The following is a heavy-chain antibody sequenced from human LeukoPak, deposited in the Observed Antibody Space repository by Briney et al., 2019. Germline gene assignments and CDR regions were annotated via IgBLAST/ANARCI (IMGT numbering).Heavy chain of an antibody. Sequence: SETLSLTCTVSGGSISSYYWSWIRQPAGKGLEWIGRIYTSGSTNYNPSLKSRVTMSVDTSKNQSSLKLSSVTAADTAVYYCAREGYCSSTSCYVRYWGQGTLVTVSS. J-gene: IGHJ4*02. D-gene: IGHD2-2*01. V-gene: IGHV4-4*07. CDR1: GGSISSYY. CDR3: AREGYCSSTSCYVRY. CDR2: IYTSGST.